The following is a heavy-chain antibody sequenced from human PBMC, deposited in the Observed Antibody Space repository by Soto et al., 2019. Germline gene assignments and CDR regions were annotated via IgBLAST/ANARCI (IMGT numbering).Heavy chain of an antibody. D-gene: IGHD2-2*01. CDR1: GYTFTNYA. Sequence: AAVKVSCKASGYTFTNYAMHWVRQAPGQRLEWMGWINAGNGNTRYSQKFQGRVTITRDTSASTAYMELSSLRTEDTAVYFCARPTVLVPAAFYALDVWGQGTTVTVSS. V-gene: IGHV1-3*01. J-gene: IGHJ6*02. CDR3: ARPTVLVPAAFYALDV. CDR2: INAGNGNT.